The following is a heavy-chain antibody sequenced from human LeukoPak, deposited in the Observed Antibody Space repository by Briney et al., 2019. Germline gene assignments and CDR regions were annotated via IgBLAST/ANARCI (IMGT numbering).Heavy chain of an antibody. CDR2: IIPIFGTA. CDR1: GGTFSSYA. CDR3: ARDLRIGYYDSSVIGAFDI. Sequence: SVKVSCKASGGTFSSYAVSWVRQAPGQGLEWMGGIIPIFGTANYAQKFQGRVTITADESTSTAYMELSSLRSEDTAVYYCARDLRIGYYDSSVIGAFDIWGQGTMVTVSS. D-gene: IGHD3-22*01. J-gene: IGHJ3*02. V-gene: IGHV1-69*01.